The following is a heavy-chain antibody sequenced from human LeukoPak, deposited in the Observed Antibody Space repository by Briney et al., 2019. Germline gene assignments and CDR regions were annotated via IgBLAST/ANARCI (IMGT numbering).Heavy chain of an antibody. Sequence: PGGSLRLSCAASGFTFSSYAMHWVRQAPGKGLEWVAVISYDGSNKYYADSVKGRFTISRDNSKNTLYLQMNSLRAEDTAVYYCARVFSSSWKGGFDYWGQGTLVTVSS. CDR1: GFTFSSYA. V-gene: IGHV3-30*04. D-gene: IGHD6-13*01. J-gene: IGHJ4*02. CDR3: ARVFSSSWKGGFDY. CDR2: ISYDGSNK.